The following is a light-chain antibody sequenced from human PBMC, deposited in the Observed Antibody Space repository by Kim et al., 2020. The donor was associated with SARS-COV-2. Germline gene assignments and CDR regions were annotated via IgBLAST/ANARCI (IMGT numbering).Light chain of an antibody. CDR2: DAS. CDR1: QSVSSN. V-gene: IGKV3-15*01. CDR3: QQYKNWPPWT. J-gene: IGKJ1*01. Sequence: EVVMTQSPVTLSVSPGERATLFCRASQSVSSNLAWFQQKPGQAPTLLIYDASTRATGIPARFSGSGSGTEFTLSISSLQSEDSAIYYWQQYKNWPPWTFGQGTKVDIK.